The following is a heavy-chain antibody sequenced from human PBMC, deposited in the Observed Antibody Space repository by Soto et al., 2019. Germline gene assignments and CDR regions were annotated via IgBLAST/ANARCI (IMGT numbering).Heavy chain of an antibody. CDR1: GGTFSRYA. Sequence: GASVKVSCKASGGTFSRYALSWVRQAPGQGLEWMGGIIPIFGTANYAQKFQDRVSFTADESTSTAYMELSSLRSEDTAVYYCAKKYGSGVDTRFVDHYYGMDVSGQGTTVTVSS. CDR2: IIPIFGTA. V-gene: IGHV1-69*13. CDR3: AKKYGSGVDTRFVDHYYGMDV. J-gene: IGHJ6*02. D-gene: IGHD3-10*01.